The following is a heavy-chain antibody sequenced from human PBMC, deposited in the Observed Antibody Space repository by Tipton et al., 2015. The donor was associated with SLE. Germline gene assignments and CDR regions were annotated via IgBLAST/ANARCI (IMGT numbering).Heavy chain of an antibody. Sequence: TLSLTCTVSGYSISSGYYWGWIRQPPGKGLDWIGSIYHRGSTYYNPSLKSRVTMSVDTSKNQFSLKLGSVTAADTAVYYCATGGSIVGPICYFDYWGQGTLVTVPS. D-gene: IGHD1-26*01. CDR3: ATGGSIVGPICYFDY. CDR2: IYHRGST. CDR1: GYSISSGYY. J-gene: IGHJ4*02. V-gene: IGHV4-38-2*02.